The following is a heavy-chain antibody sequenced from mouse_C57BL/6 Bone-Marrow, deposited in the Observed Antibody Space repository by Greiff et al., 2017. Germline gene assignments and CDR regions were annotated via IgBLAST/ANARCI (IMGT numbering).Heavy chain of an antibody. CDR3: ARDGGSYCFDD. Sequence: QVQLQQPGAELVKPGASVKLSCKASGYTFTSYWIPWVKQRPGQGLEWIGDIYPGGGCTNYNEKFKGKATLTVDTSSSTAYMQLSSLTSEDSAVYYCARDGGSYCFDDWGQGTTVTVSS. CDR2: IYPGGGCT. J-gene: IGHJ2*01. V-gene: IGHV1-55*01. CDR1: GYTFTSYW. D-gene: IGHD1-1*01.